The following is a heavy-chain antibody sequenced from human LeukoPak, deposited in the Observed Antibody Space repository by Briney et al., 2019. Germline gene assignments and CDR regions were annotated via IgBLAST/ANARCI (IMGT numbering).Heavy chain of an antibody. V-gene: IGHV4-59*01. CDR1: GGSISNYY. CDR3: ARDGYSGNDGL. CDR2: IYHSGST. D-gene: IGHD5-12*01. J-gene: IGHJ4*02. Sequence: PSGTLSLTCTVSGGSISNYYWSWIRQPPGKGLEWVGYIYHSGSTNYNPSLKSRVTISVDTSKNQFSLRLSSVTAADTAVYYCARDGYSGNDGLWGQGTLVTVSS.